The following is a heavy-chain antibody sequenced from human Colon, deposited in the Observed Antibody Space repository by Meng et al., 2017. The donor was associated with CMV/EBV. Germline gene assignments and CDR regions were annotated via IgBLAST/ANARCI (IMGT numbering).Heavy chain of an antibody. J-gene: IGHJ4*02. D-gene: IGHD3-3*01. CDR1: GFSFSDYA. CDR2: ISGTNDIT. V-gene: IGHV3-23*01. CDR3: VILHYGFWSGFYF. Sequence: GGSLRLSCEASGFSFSDYAMSWVRQAPGKGLEWVARISGTNDITYYTESAKGRFTISRDNSKNTLYLQMNSLRAEDTAIYYCVILHYGFWSGFYFWGQGTLVTVSS.